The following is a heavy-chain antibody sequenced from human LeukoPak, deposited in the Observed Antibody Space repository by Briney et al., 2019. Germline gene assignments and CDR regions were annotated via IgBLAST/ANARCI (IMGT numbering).Heavy chain of an antibody. J-gene: IGHJ4*02. CDR3: ARDNGVGPPDY. D-gene: IGHD2-8*01. CDR1: GYSFTSYA. CDR2: ISAYNGNT. Sequence: ASVKVSCKASGYSFTSYAMNWVRQAPGQGLEWMGWISAYNGNTNYAQKLQGRVTMTTDTSTSTAYMELRSLRSDDTAVYYCARDNGVGPPDYWGQGTLVTVSS. V-gene: IGHV1-18*01.